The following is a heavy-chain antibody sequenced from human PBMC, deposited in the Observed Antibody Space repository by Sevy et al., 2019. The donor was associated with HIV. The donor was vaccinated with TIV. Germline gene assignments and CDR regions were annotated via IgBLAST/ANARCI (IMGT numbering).Heavy chain of an antibody. CDR1: GFTFSSYA. CDR2: ISGSGGST. Sequence: GGSLRLSCAASGFTFSSYAMSWVRQAPGKGQEWVSAISGSGGSTYYADSVKGRFTISRDNSKNTLYLQMNSLRAEDTAVYYCAKGDYYGSGSYYKGGAFDIWGQGTMVTVSS. CDR3: AKGDYYGSGSYYKGGAFDI. J-gene: IGHJ3*02. V-gene: IGHV3-23*01. D-gene: IGHD3-10*01.